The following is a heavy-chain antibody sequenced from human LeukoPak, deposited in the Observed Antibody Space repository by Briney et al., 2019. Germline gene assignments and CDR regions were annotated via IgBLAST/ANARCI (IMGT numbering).Heavy chain of an antibody. Sequence: PSETLSLTCTVSGYSISSGYYWGWIRQPPGKGLEWIGSIYHSGSTYYNPSLKSRVTISVDTSKNQFSLKLSSVTAADTAVYYCARNQQDVDYWGQGTLVTVSS. CDR1: GYSISSGYY. CDR3: ARNQQDVDY. D-gene: IGHD1-14*01. V-gene: IGHV4-38-2*02. CDR2: IYHSGST. J-gene: IGHJ4*02.